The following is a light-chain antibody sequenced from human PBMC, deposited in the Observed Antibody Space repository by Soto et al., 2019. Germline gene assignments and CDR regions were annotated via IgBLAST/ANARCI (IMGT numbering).Light chain of an antibody. Sequence: IVLPQSPATLSLSPGERATLSCMASQSVNSYLAWYQQKPGQAPRLLIYDASNRATGIPARFSGSGSGTDFTLTISSLEPEDFAVYYCQQRSNWPPTFGQGTRLEIK. CDR1: QSVNSY. V-gene: IGKV3-11*01. CDR3: QQRSNWPPT. CDR2: DAS. J-gene: IGKJ5*01.